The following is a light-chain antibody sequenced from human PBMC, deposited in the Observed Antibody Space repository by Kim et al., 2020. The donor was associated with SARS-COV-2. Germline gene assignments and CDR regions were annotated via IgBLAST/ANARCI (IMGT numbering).Light chain of an antibody. CDR2: RRN. CDR1: SNNVGDQG. Sequence: QAGLTQPPSVSDALRQTATLTCTGNSNNVGDQGAAWLQQHQGHPPKLLSNRRNNRPSGISERFSASRSGDTASLTITGLQPEDEADYYCSAWDSRLSAWVFGGGTQLTVL. CDR3: SAWDSRLSAWV. V-gene: IGLV10-54*01. J-gene: IGLJ2*01.